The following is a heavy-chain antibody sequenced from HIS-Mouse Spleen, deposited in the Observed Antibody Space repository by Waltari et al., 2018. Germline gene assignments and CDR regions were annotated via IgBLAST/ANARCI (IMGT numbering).Heavy chain of an antibody. CDR1: GGSIRSSRYS. Sequence: QLQLQESGPGLVKPSETLSLPCTVPGGSIRSSRYSWGWIRQPPGKGLEWIGSIYYSGSTYYNPSLKSRVTISVDTSKNQFSLKLSSVTAADTAVYYCAREIPYSSSWYDWYFDLWGRGTLVTVSS. CDR2: IYYSGST. J-gene: IGHJ2*01. D-gene: IGHD6-13*01. V-gene: IGHV4-39*07. CDR3: AREIPYSSSWYDWYFDL.